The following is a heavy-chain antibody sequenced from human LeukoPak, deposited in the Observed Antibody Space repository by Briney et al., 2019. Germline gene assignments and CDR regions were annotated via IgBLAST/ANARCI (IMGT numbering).Heavy chain of an antibody. CDR3: AGLETVTPPLFDP. D-gene: IGHD4-11*01. Sequence: GESLKVSCKGSGYSFTSYWIGWVRQMPGKGLEWMGIIYPGDSDTRYSPSFQGQVTISADKSISTAYLQWSSLKASDTAMYYCAGLETVTPPLFDPWGQGTLVTVSS. V-gene: IGHV5-51*01. J-gene: IGHJ5*02. CDR1: GYSFTSYW. CDR2: IYPGDSDT.